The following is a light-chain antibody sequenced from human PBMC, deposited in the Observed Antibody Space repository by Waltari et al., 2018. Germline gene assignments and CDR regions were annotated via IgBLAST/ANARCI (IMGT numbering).Light chain of an antibody. Sequence: QSALTQPASVSGSPGQSITISCSGTDSDVGAYDFVSWYPQHPGKAPHLIIYEVSRRPSGISNRFSASKSGNTASLTISGLKAEDEADYYCSSYTTSSAPGVFGTGTRVTVL. J-gene: IGLJ1*01. V-gene: IGLV2-14*01. CDR2: EVS. CDR3: SSYTTSSAPGV. CDR1: DSDVGAYDF.